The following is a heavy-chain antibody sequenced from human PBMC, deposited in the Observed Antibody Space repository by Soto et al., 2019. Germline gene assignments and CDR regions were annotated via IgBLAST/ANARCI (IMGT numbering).Heavy chain of an antibody. D-gene: IGHD6-13*01. CDR2: VIPIFDIT. V-gene: IGHV1-69*02. Sequence: QVQLVQSGSAVKKPGSSVKVSCKASGDTFSIYTISWVRQAPGQGLEWMGRVIPIFDITSYTQRFQGRVTITADKSTTTGYMELSHPRSEDPAVYYCWKERDNSKWPKFGLRGQGTLVTVSS. J-gene: IGHJ4*02. CDR1: GDTFSIYT. CDR3: WKERDNSKWPKFGL.